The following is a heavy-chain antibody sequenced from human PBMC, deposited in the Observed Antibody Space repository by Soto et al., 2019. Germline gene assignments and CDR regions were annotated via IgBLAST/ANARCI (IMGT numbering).Heavy chain of an antibody. V-gene: IGHV3-23*01. CDR1: GFTFSSYA. Sequence: PGGSLRLSCAASGFTFSSYAMSWVRQAPGKGLEWVSAISGSGGSTYYADSVKGRFTISRDNSKNTLYPQMNSLRAEDTAVYYCAKLGPRVPAAMRGKNWYFDLWGRGTLVTVSS. CDR3: AKLGPRVPAAMRGKNWYFDL. D-gene: IGHD2-2*01. J-gene: IGHJ2*01. CDR2: ISGSGGST.